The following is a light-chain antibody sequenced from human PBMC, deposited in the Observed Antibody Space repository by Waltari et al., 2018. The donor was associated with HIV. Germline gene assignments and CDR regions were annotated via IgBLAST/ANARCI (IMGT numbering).Light chain of an antibody. V-gene: IGLV2-11*01. J-gene: IGLJ1*01. CDR3: CSYGGSDTLYV. CDR1: SSDVGAYPH. CDR2: DVS. Sequence: QSALTQPRSVPGSPGQSVTLSRPGTSSDVGAYPHVAWYQQHPGKAPKFLIFDVSKRPSGVPDRFSGSKSGNTASLTISGLQAEDEAEYYCCSYGGSDTLYVFGTGTKVTVL.